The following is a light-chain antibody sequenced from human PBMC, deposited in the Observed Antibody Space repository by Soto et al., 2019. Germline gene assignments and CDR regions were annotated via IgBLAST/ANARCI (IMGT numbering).Light chain of an antibody. Sequence: QSVLTQPPSASGTPGQRVTISCSGSSSNIGSSTVNWYQQLPGTAPKLLIYSSNQRPSGVPDRFSGSKSGTSASLDISGLQSEDEADYYCAAWEDSLNGWVFGGGTKLTVL. V-gene: IGLV1-44*01. CDR3: AAWEDSLNGWV. CDR2: SSN. J-gene: IGLJ3*02. CDR1: SSNIGSST.